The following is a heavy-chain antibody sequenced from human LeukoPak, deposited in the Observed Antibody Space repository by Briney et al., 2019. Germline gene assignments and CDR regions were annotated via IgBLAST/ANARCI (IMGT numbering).Heavy chain of an antibody. D-gene: IGHD2/OR15-2a*01. CDR2: IIPVFGSA. CDR1: GYTFTSYG. Sequence: SVKVSCKASGYTFTSYGISWVRQAPGQGLEWMGGIIPVFGSANYAQKFQGRVTITADESTSTAYMELSSLRSEDTAVYYCASAALIDKYYFDYWGQGSLVTVSS. J-gene: IGHJ4*02. V-gene: IGHV1-69*13. CDR3: ASAALIDKYYFDY.